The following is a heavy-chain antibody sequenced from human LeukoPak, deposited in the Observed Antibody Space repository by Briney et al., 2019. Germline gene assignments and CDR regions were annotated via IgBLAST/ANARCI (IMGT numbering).Heavy chain of an antibody. J-gene: IGHJ4*02. V-gene: IGHV3-30-3*01. CDR3: ARDPYDSSSLDY. D-gene: IGHD3-22*01. CDR2: ISYDGSNK. CDR1: GFTFSSYA. Sequence: GGSLRLSCAASGFTFSSYAMPWVRQAPGKGLEWVAVISYDGSNKYYADSVKGRFTISRDNSKNTLYLQMNSLRAEDTAVYYCARDPYDSSSLDYWGQGTLVTVSS.